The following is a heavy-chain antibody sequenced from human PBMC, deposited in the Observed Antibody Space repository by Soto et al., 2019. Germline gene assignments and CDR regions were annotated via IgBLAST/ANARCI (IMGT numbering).Heavy chain of an antibody. J-gene: IGHJ4*02. V-gene: IGHV3-23*01. CDR1: VFPFSNYA. CDR3: AKVHGSGSYNNFPEY. CDR2: ISGSGGST. Sequence: PVGSLRLSCASSVFPFSNYAMSCVRHSPGKWLEWVSLISGSGGSTYYADSVKGRFTISRDNSRDTLYLQMNSLRAEDTAVYYCAKVHGSGSYNNFPEYWGQGTLVNVSS. D-gene: IGHD3-10*01.